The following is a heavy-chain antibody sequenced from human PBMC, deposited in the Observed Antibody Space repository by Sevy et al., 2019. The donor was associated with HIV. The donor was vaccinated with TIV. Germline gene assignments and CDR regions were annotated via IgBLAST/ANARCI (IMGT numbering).Heavy chain of an antibody. Sequence: SETLSLTCAVYGGSFSGYYWSWIRQPPGKGLEWLGKIYHSGSTNYNPSLKSRITIYLDTSKNQFSLNLNSVTAADTAVYYCARGDYGSGIYIDYWGQGTLVTVSS. J-gene: IGHJ4*02. CDR1: GGSFSGYY. D-gene: IGHD3-10*01. CDR3: ARGDYGSGIYIDY. CDR2: IYHSGST. V-gene: IGHV4-34*01.